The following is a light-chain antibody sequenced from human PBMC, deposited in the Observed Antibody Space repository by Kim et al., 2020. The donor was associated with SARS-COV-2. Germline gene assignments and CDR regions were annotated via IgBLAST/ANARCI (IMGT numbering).Light chain of an antibody. J-gene: IGLJ3*02. V-gene: IGLV10-54*01. CDR1: NNNVGNQD. Sequence: QTATLTCPGNNNNVGNQDAVWLQQHQGHPPKLLSYRNNNRPSGISERLSASRSGNTASLTITGLQPEDEADYYCSAWDSSLSAWVFGGGTQLTVL. CDR3: SAWDSSLSAWV. CDR2: RNN.